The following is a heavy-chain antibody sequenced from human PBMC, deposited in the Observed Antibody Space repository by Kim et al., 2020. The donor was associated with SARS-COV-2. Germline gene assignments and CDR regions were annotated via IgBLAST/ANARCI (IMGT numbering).Heavy chain of an antibody. D-gene: IGHD3-3*02. J-gene: IGHJ4*02. Sequence: GGSLRLSCAASGFTFSDYALTWVRQAPGKGLEWVSGISGRGVTTYYADSVKGRFTISRDNSKNTLYLLMDSLRAEDTAVYYCAKGDIFFPVYYLDYWGQG. CDR1: GFTFSDYA. V-gene: IGHV3-23*01. CDR2: ISGRGVTT. CDR3: AKGDIFFPVYYLDY.